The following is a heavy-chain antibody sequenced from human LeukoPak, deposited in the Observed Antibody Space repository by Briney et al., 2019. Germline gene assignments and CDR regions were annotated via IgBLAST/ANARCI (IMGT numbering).Heavy chain of an antibody. Sequence: SVPVSFPASGCTFPSYDINWVGPATGQGRAWMGWMNHNSGNTGFAQKFPGRATMTRKTSIRKAYLALSNPESENTAVYNCARYYDDSSGYYRWAHDAFDIWGEGTMVTVSS. V-gene: IGHV1-8*01. J-gene: IGHJ3*02. CDR2: MNHNSGNT. CDR1: GCTFPSYD. D-gene: IGHD3-22*01. CDR3: ARYYDDSSGYYRWAHDAFDI.